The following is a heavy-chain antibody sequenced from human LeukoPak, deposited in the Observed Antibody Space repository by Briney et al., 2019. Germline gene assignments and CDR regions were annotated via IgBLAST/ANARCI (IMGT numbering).Heavy chain of an antibody. Sequence: GGSLRLSCAASGFTYSTYWMTWVRQAPGKGLEWIAHIKPDGSEKYYVDSVKGRFTISRDNAKNSLYLQLNSLRAEDTAMYYCARDDYGDYFFDFWGQGTLVTVSS. V-gene: IGHV3-7*01. CDR3: ARDDYGDYFFDF. CDR2: IKPDGSEK. CDR1: GFTYSTYW. J-gene: IGHJ4*02. D-gene: IGHD4-17*01.